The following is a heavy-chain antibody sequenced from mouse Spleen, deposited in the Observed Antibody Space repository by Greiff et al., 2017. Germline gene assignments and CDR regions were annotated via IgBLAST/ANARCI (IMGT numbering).Heavy chain of an antibody. CDR1: GYTFTDYY. J-gene: IGHJ3*01. CDR2: INPNNGGT. Sequence: VQLQQSGPELVKPGASVKISCKASGYTFTDYYMNWVKQSPGKSLEWIGDINPNNGGTSYNQKFKGKATLTVDKSSSTAYMELRSLTSEDSAVYYCARVGWRAYGGQGTLVTVSA. D-gene: IGHD2-3*01. V-gene: IGHV1-26*01. CDR3: ARVGWRAY.